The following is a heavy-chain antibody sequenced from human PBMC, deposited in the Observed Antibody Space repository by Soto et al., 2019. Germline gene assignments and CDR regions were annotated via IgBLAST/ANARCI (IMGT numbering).Heavy chain of an antibody. CDR2: IKYDESAT. Sequence: EVQLVESGGGLVQPGGSLRLSCAASGFTFSNYWMHWVRQAPGKGLVWVSRIKYDESATNYADSVKGRFTISRDNAKDTVYLQMNGLRVDDTAVYYCVRGARNYYYVDVWCKGTTVTVSS. CDR1: GFTFSNYW. J-gene: IGHJ6*03. CDR3: VRGARNYYYVDV. V-gene: IGHV3-74*01.